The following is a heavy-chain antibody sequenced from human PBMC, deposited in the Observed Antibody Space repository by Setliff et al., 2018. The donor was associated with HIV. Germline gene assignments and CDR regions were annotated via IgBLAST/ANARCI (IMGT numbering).Heavy chain of an antibody. D-gene: IGHD6-13*01. CDR2: INHRGST. V-gene: IGHV4-34*01. CDR3: ARESPSSSWFYFDF. CDR1: GGSFSDYY. J-gene: IGHJ4*02. Sequence: SETLSLTCAVYGGSFSDYYRTWIRQSPGKGLEWIGEINHRGSTNYNPSLESRVTVSVGTSKNQFSLKLGSVTAADTAVYYCARESPSSSWFYFDFWGQGTLGTVSS.